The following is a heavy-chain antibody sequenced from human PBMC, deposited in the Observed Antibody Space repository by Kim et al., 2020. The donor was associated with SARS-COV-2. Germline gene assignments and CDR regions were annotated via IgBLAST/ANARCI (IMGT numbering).Heavy chain of an antibody. J-gene: IGHJ4*02. CDR3: ANPTYYYDSSGYSLLDY. Sequence: GGSLRLSCAASGFTFSSYAMSWVRQAPGKGLEWVSAISGSGGSTYYADSVKGRFTISRDNSKNTLYLQMNSLRAEDTAVYYCANPTYYYDSSGYSLLDYWGQGTLVTVSS. D-gene: IGHD3-22*01. V-gene: IGHV3-23*01. CDR1: GFTFSSYA. CDR2: ISGSGGST.